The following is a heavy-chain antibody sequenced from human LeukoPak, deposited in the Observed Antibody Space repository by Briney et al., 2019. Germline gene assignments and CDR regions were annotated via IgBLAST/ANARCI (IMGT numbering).Heavy chain of an antibody. V-gene: IGHV3-30*18. CDR1: VFSFRSYG. Sequence: PGRSLRLSCAASVFSFRSYGMHWVRQAPGKGLEWVAVISSDEINEYYADSVKGRFTISRDNSKNTLYLQINSLRGEDTAVYYCAKGESITSAWFESWGQGTLVTVSS. CDR3: AKGESITSAWFES. D-gene: IGHD5-24*01. CDR2: ISSDEINE. J-gene: IGHJ5*01.